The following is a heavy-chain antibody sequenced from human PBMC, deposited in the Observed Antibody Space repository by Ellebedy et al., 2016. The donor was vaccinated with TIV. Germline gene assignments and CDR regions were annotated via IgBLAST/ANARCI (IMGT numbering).Heavy chain of an antibody. V-gene: IGHV3-7*01. CDR3: AREAISYATSGYYFDY. CDR1: GFTFSNYW. Sequence: PGGSLRLSCAASGFTFSNYWMSWVRKAPGQGMEWVANIKQDGSEKNYVDSVKGRFTISRDNAKNSLYLQMNSLRAEDTAVYYCAREAISYATSGYYFDYWGQGTLVTVSS. CDR2: IKQDGSEK. D-gene: IGHD3-22*01. J-gene: IGHJ4*02.